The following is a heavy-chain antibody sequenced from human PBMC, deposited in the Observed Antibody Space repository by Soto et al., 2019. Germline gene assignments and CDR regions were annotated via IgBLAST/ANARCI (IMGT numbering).Heavy chain of an antibody. Sequence: QVQLQESGPGLVKPSGTLSLTCAVSGGSISSSNWWSWVRQPPGKGLEWIGEIYHSGSTNYNPSLQCRVTISVNKSKNPFPLNLSSVTAADTAVYYCARSPDSSGYYPRWYYYGMDVWGQGTTVTVSS. CDR2: IYHSGST. J-gene: IGHJ6*02. D-gene: IGHD3-22*01. V-gene: IGHV4-4*02. CDR3: ARSPDSSGYYPRWYYYGMDV. CDR1: GGSISSSNW.